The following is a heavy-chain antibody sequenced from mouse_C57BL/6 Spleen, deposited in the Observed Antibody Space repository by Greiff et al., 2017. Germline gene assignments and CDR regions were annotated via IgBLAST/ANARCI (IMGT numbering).Heavy chain of an antibody. CDR1: GYAFSSSW. V-gene: IGHV1-82*01. J-gene: IGHJ2*01. CDR2: IYPGDGDT. CDR3: ARRYDYDVGYFDY. Sequence: QVHVKQSGPELVKPGASVKISCKASGYAFSSSWMNWVKQRPGKGLEWIGRIYPGDGDTNYTGKFKGTATLTADKSSSTAYMQLSSLTSEDSAVYFCARRYDYDVGYFDYWGQGTTLTVSS. D-gene: IGHD2-4*01.